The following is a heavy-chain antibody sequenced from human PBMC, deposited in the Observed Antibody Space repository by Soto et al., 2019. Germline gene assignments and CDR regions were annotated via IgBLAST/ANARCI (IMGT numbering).Heavy chain of an antibody. V-gene: IGHV3-23*01. CDR2: ISGSGGST. Sequence: GGSLRLSCAASGFTFSSYAMSWVRQAPGKGLEWVSGISGSGGSTYYADSVKGRFTISRDNSKNTLYLQMNSLRAEDTAVYYCAKGNLYYYDYSPFYFDYWGQGTLVTVSS. J-gene: IGHJ4*02. CDR3: AKGNLYYYDYSPFYFDY. CDR1: GFTFSSYA. D-gene: IGHD3-22*01.